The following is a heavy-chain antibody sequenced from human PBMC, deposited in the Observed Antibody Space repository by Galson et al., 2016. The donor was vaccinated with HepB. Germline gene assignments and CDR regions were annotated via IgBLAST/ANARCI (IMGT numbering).Heavy chain of an antibody. CDR3: ATDPHF. J-gene: IGHJ4*02. Sequence: LRLSCATSGFTFSDYALSWVRQAPGKGLEWIGSIYYSGSTYYNPSLKSRVTISLDMSKNQFSLNLNSVTAADTAVYYCATDPHFWGQGTLVTVSS. CDR1: GFTFSDYA. CDR2: IYYSGST. V-gene: IGHV4-38-2*02.